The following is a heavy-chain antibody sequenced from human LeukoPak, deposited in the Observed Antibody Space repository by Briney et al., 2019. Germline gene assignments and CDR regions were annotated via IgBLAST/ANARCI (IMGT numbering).Heavy chain of an antibody. D-gene: IGHD3-10*01. V-gene: IGHV1-18*01. Sequence: ASVKVSCKASGYTFTSSGISWVRQAPGQGLEWMGWISAYNGNTNYAQKLQGRVTMTTNTSTSTAYMELRSLRSDDTAVYYCAREYGSGRYNWFDPWGQGTLVTVSS. CDR1: GYTFTSSG. J-gene: IGHJ5*02. CDR3: AREYGSGRYNWFDP. CDR2: ISAYNGNT.